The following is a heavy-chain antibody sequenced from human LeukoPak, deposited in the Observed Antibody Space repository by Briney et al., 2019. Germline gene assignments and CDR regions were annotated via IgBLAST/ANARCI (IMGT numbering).Heavy chain of an antibody. CDR2: IYTDDST. J-gene: IGHJ4*02. V-gene: IGHV3-66*01. D-gene: IGHD3-16*01. CDR3: AGNWNGDHVIKY. Sequence: PGGSLRLSCAASGITVSTNYMSWVRQAPGKGLEWVSVIYTDDSTYYTDSVKGRFAISRDISKNTLYLQMNSLRGDDTALYYCAGNWNGDHVIKYWGQGTLVTSSS. CDR1: GITVSTNY.